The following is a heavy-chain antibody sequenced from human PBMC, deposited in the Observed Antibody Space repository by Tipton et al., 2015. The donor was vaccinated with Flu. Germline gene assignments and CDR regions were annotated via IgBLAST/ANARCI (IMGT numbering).Heavy chain of an antibody. V-gene: IGHV4-34*01. CDR2: INHSGST. CDR3: ARMRARDCTLGVCYLWWFDL. Sequence: TLSLTCAVYGGSFSGYYWSWIRQPPGKGLEWIGEINHSGSTNYNPSLKSRVTISVDTSKNQFSLKLSSVTAADTAVYYCARMRARDCTLGVCYLWWFDLWGRGTLVTVSS. CDR1: GGSFSGYY. D-gene: IGHD2-8*01. J-gene: IGHJ2*01.